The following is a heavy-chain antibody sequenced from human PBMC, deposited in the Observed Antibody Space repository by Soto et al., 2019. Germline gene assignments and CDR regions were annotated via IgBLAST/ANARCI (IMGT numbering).Heavy chain of an antibody. CDR3: AREGWVLDD. D-gene: IGHD2-15*01. V-gene: IGHV1-3*05. CDR1: GYTFISYA. J-gene: IGHJ4*02. CDR2: VNPATGHT. Sequence: QVQLVQSGAEERKPGASVKLSCRASGYTFISYAIHWVRQAPGQRLEWMGWVNPATGHTEYSQKFQGRVTITRDTSAKTGYMELSSMRSEDTAVYYCAREGWVLDDWGQGTVVTVSS.